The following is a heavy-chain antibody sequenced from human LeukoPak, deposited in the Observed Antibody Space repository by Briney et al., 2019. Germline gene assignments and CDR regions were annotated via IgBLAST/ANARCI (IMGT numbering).Heavy chain of an antibody. V-gene: IGHV1-18*01. CDR1: GYTFTSYG. CDR2: ISAYNGNT. Sequence: ASVKVSCKASGYTFTSYGINWVRQAPGQGLEWMGWISAYNGNTNYAQKLQGRVTMTTDTSTSTAYMGLRSLRSDDTAVYYCARPLAGYSYGYWVFDYWGQGTLVTVSS. CDR3: ARPLAGYSYGYWVFDY. J-gene: IGHJ4*02. D-gene: IGHD5-18*01.